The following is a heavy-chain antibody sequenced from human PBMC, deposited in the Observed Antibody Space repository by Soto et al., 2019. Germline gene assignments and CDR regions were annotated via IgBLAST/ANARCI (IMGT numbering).Heavy chain of an antibody. CDR2: INPNSGDT. D-gene: IGHD6-6*01. J-gene: IGHJ4*02. Sequence: ASVKVSCKASGYTFTGYYMHWVRQAPGQGLEWMGWINPNSGDTKYAQKFQGRVTMTRDTSTRTAYMEVSRLTPDDTAVYYCARSLSTIGGRPDSWGQGTLVTVSS. V-gene: IGHV1-2*02. CDR1: GYTFTGYY. CDR3: ARSLSTIGGRPDS.